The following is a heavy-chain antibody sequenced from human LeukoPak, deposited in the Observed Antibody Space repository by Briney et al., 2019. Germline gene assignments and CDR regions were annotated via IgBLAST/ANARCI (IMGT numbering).Heavy chain of an antibody. D-gene: IGHD6-13*01. Sequence: GGSRRLSCQPSGFTFSSYAMSWVRQAPGKGLEWVSAISGSGGSTYYADSVKGRFTISRDNSKNTLYLQMNSLRAEDTAVYYCAKETRYSSTIGYWGQGTLVTVSS. V-gene: IGHV3-23*01. CDR1: GFTFSSYA. CDR3: AKETRYSSTIGY. J-gene: IGHJ4*02. CDR2: ISGSGGST.